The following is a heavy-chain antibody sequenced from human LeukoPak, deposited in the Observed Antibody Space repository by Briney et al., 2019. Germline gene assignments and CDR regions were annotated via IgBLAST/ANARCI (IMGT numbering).Heavy chain of an antibody. D-gene: IGHD6-13*01. CDR1: GGSVNSASHY. Sequence: SETLSLTCPVSGGSVNSASHYWNWIRQPAGKGLEWIGHIYTSGSTDYNPTLKSRVTISVDTSKNQFSLTLNSVTAADTAVYYCAKSFYSSRWSFDSWGQGTLVTVSS. CDR2: IYTSGST. CDR3: AKSFYSSRWSFDS. J-gene: IGHJ4*02. V-gene: IGHV4-61*09.